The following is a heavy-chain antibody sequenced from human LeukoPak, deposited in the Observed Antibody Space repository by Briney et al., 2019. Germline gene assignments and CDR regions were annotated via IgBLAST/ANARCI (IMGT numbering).Heavy chain of an antibody. V-gene: IGHV4-59*01. CDR3: ARDGPTYGMDV. Sequence: SSETLSLTCTVAGGSISSDYWSWIRQPPGKGLEWIGYIYYSGSTNYNPSLKSRVTISVDTSKNQFSLKLSSVTAADTAVYYCARDGPTYGMDVWGQGTTVTVSS. J-gene: IGHJ6*02. CDR2: IYYSGST. CDR1: GGSISSDY.